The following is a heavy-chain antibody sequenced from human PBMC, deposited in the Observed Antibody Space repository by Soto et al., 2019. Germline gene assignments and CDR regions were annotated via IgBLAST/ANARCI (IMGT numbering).Heavy chain of an antibody. CDR2: IFHTGDT. CDR3: PRDKKGLDH. J-gene: IGHJ1*01. Sequence: SETLSLTCSVTNYPINGGVFWGWIRQHPGKGLEWIGSIFHTGDTYYNPSLRSRITMSVDTARNQFSLKLTSLTAADSAVYYCPRDKKGLDHWGQGNLFPVSS. V-gene: IGHV4-38-2*02. CDR1: NYPINGGVF. D-gene: IGHD3-16*01.